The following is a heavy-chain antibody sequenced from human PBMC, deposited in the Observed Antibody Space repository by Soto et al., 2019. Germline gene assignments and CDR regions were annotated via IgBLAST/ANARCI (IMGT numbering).Heavy chain of an antibody. V-gene: IGHV3-7*03. CDR1: GFTFSSYW. Sequence: GSLRLSCAASGFTFSSYWMSWVRQAPGKGLEWVANIKEDGSEKYYVDSVKGRFTISRDNAKNPLYLQMNSLRAEDTAMYYCATSGYTDSWYSFDYRGQGTLVTVSS. CDR3: ATSGYTDSWYSFDY. D-gene: IGHD6-13*01. J-gene: IGHJ4*02. CDR2: IKEDGSEK.